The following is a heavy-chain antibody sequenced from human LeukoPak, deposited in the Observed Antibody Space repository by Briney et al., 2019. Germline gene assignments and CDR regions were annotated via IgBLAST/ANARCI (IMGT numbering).Heavy chain of an antibody. V-gene: IGHV1-69*13. D-gene: IGHD2-15*01. CDR1: GGTFSSYA. J-gene: IGHJ6*04. CDR3: ASQGSRYCSGGSCYPSRHYYYYYGMDV. CDR2: IIPIFGTA. Sequence: RRASVKVSCKASGGTFSSYAISWVRQAPGPGLEWMGGIIPIFGTANYAQKFQGRVTITADESTSTAYMELSSLRSEDTAVYYCASQGSRYCSGGSCYPSRHYYYYYGMDVWGKGTTVTVSS.